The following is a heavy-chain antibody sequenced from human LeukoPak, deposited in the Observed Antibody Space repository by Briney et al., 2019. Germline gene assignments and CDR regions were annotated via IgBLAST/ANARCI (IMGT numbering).Heavy chain of an antibody. D-gene: IGHD6-6*01. CDR1: GGSISSGGYS. CDR2: IYHSGGT. CDR3: ARSFRSSPFDY. J-gene: IGHJ4*02. V-gene: IGHV4-30-2*01. Sequence: SQTLSLTCAVSGGSISSGGYSWSWIRQPPGKGLEWIGYIYHSGGTYYNPSLKSRVTISVDRSKNQFSLKLSSVTAADTAVYYCARSFRSSPFDYWGQGTLVTVSS.